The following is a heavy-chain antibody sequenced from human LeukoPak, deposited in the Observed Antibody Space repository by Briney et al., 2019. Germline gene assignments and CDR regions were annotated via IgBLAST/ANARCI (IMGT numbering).Heavy chain of an antibody. J-gene: IGHJ4*02. CDR3: ARLVAVAGLDY. CDR2: IYPGDSDT. V-gene: IGHV5-51*01. D-gene: IGHD6-19*01. CDR1: GYSFTSYW. Sequence: GASLKISCKGSGYSFTSYWIGWVRPMPGKGLEWMGIIYPGDSDTRYSPSFQGQVTISADKSISTAYLQWSRLKASDTAMYYCARLVAVAGLDYWGQGTLVTVSS.